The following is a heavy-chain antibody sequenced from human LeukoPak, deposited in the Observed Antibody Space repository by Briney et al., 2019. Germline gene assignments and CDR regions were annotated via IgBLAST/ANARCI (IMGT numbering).Heavy chain of an antibody. J-gene: IGHJ6*03. CDR1: GYTLTELS. CDR2: INPSGGST. CDR3: ARGVSPYCSGGSCYSLPYYMDV. V-gene: IGHV1-46*01. D-gene: IGHD2-15*01. Sequence: GASVKVSCKVSGYTLTELSMHWVRQAPGQGLEWMGIINPSGGSTSYAQKFQGRVTMTRDMSTSTVYMELSSLRSEDTAVYYCARGVSPYCSGGSCYSLPYYMDVWGKGPRSPSP.